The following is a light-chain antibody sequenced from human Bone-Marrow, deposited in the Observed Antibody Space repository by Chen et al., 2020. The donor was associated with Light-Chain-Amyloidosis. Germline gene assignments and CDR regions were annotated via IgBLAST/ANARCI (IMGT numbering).Light chain of an antibody. CDR3: QVWDRGSDRPV. V-gene: IGLV3-21*02. Sequence: SYVLTQPSSVSVAPGQTATIACGGNNIGSTSVHWYQQTTGQAPLLVVYDDSDRPSGIPERWSGSTSGNTATLTIRRVEAGDEAGDYCQVWDRGSDRPVFGGGTKLTVL. CDR1: NIGSTS. J-gene: IGLJ3*02. CDR2: DDS.